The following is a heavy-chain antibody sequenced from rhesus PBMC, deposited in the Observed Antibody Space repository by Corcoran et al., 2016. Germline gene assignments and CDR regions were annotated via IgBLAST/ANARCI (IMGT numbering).Heavy chain of an antibody. CDR2: ISGNSETT. V-gene: IGHV4-65*01. D-gene: IGHD1-14*01. J-gene: IGHJ5-1*01. CDR3: ARHTPGGGGRTVRFDV. CDR1: GVPFSGAQW. Sequence: QVQLQESGPGLVKPSETLSLTCTVSGVPFSGAQWWSWISQPPGKGVGGIGYISGNSETTYYNPSLQSRVTLSTDTSKSQFSLNLSSLTAADTAVYYCARHTPGGGGRTVRFDVWGPGVLVTVSS.